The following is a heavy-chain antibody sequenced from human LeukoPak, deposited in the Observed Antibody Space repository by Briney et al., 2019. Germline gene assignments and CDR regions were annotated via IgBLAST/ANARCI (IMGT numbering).Heavy chain of an antibody. D-gene: IGHD1/OR15-1a*01. Sequence: GRSLRLSCAASGFTFRNYAMYWVRQAPGRGLEWAAVVSFDGNTTFYTDSVKGRFAISRDNSKNTLYLEMNSLRPEDTAVYYCARFRAATTRFDYWGQGTLVTVSS. V-gene: IGHV3-30*09. CDR3: ARFRAATTRFDY. CDR1: GFTFRNYA. J-gene: IGHJ4*02. CDR2: VSFDGNTT.